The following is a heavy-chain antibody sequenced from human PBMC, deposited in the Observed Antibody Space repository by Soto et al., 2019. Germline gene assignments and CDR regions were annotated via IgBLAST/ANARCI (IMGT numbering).Heavy chain of an antibody. D-gene: IGHD3-3*01. V-gene: IGHV3-7*01. J-gene: IGHJ4*02. CDR1: GFTFSSYW. CDR2: IKEDGSDK. CDR3: GRGGFYPDF. Sequence: GGSLRLSCAASGFTFSSYWMTWVRQAPGKGLEWVANIKEDGSDKYYVDSVKGRFTISRDNAKNSLNLQMNSLRAEDTAVYYCGRGGFYPDFWGQGTLVTVSS.